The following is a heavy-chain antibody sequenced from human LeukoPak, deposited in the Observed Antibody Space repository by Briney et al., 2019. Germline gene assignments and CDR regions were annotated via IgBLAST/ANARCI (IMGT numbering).Heavy chain of an antibody. Sequence: GGSLRLSCAASGLTVSSSYMTWVRQAPGKGLEWVANIKPDDSEKNYVDSVKGRFTISRDNAKNSLYLQMDSLRDEDTAVYYCARDRGWDTFDHWGQGTLVTVSS. D-gene: IGHD1-26*01. V-gene: IGHV3-7*04. CDR1: GLTVSSSY. CDR2: IKPDDSEK. J-gene: IGHJ4*02. CDR3: ARDRGWDTFDH.